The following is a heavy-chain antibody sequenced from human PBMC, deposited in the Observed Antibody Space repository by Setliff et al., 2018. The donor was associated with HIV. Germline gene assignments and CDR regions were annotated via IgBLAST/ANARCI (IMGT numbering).Heavy chain of an antibody. Sequence: SETLSLTCSVSGGSISSYYWSWIRQPPGKGLEWIGYIYYSGSTNYNPSLKSRVTISVDTSRKQFSLKLISVADADTAIYYCARRPYVKDAFDIWGQGTMVTVSS. CDR3: ARRPYVKDAFDI. V-gene: IGHV4-59*08. CDR2: IYYSGST. D-gene: IGHD2-21*01. CDR1: GGSISSYY. J-gene: IGHJ3*02.